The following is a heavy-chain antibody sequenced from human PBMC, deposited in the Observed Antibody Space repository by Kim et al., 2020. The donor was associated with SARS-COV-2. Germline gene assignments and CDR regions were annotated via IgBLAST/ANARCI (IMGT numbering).Heavy chain of an antibody. CDR3: ARDGYCSSTSCYSPYYGMDV. D-gene: IGHD2-2*03. V-gene: IGHV3-21*01. Sequence: GGSLRLSCAASGFTFSSYSMNWVRQAPGKGLEWVSSISSSSSYIYYADSVKGRFTISRDNAKNSLYLQMNSLRAEDTAVYYCARDGYCSSTSCYSPYYGMDVWGQGTTVTVSS. CDR1: GFTFSSYS. J-gene: IGHJ6*02. CDR2: ISSSSSYI.